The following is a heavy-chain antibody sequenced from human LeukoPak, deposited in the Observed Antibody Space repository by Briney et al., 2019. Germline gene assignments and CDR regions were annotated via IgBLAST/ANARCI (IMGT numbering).Heavy chain of an antibody. CDR3: AREGLLWVGDYYMDV. CDR2: ISSSGSTI. V-gene: IGHV3-48*04. D-gene: IGHD3-10*01. J-gene: IGHJ6*03. Sequence: GGSLRLSCAASGFTFSSYSMNWVRQAPGKGLEWVSSISSSGSTIYYADSVKGRFTISRDNAKNSLYLQMNSLRAEDTAVYYCAREGLLWVGDYYMDVWGKGTTVTISS. CDR1: GFTFSSYS.